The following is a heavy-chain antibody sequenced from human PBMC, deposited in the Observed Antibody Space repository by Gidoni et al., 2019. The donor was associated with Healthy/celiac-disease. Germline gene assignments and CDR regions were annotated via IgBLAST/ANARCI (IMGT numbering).Heavy chain of an antibody. CDR2: ISYDGSNK. CDR1: GFTFSSYG. J-gene: IGHJ5*02. Sequence: QVQLVESGGGVVQPGRSLRLSCAASGFTFSSYGMHWVRQAPGKGLEWVAVISYDGSNKYYADSVKGRFTISRDNSKNTLYLQMNSLRAEDTAVYYCARGLSDIVVVVAAMDWFDPWGQGTLVTVSS. D-gene: IGHD2-15*01. V-gene: IGHV3-30*03. CDR3: ARGLSDIVVVVAAMDWFDP.